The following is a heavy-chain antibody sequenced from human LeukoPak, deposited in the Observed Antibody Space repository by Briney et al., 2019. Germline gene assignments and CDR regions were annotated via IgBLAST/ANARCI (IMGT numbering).Heavy chain of an antibody. D-gene: IGHD3-10*01. CDR3: AKSWFGELLTVYFDY. J-gene: IGHJ4*02. CDR1: GFTFSSYA. CDR2: ISGSGGST. Sequence: PGGSLRLFCAASGFTFSSYAMSWVRQAPGKGLEWVSAISGSGGSTYYADSVKGRFTISRDNSKNTLYLQMNSLRAEDTAVYYCAKSWFGELLTVYFDYWGQGTLVTVSS. V-gene: IGHV3-23*01.